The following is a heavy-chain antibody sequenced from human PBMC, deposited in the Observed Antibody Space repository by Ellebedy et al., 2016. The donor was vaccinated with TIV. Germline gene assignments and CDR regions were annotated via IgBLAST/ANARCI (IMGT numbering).Heavy chain of an antibody. CDR2: INHSGST. V-gene: IGHV4-34*01. D-gene: IGHD1-7*01. Sequence: SETLSLXCAAYGGSFSGYYWSWIRQPPGKGLEWIGEINHSGSTNYNPSLKSRVTISVDTSKNQFSLKPSSVTAADTAVYYCARVPGITGTTSRYYYGMDVWGQGTTVTVSS. CDR1: GGSFSGYY. CDR3: ARVPGITGTTSRYYYGMDV. J-gene: IGHJ6*02.